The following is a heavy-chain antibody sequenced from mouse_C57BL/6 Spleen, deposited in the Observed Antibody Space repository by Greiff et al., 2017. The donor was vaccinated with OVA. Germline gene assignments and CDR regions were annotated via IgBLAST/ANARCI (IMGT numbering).Heavy chain of an antibody. CDR2: IDPSDSYT. V-gene: IGHV1-50*01. D-gene: IGHD2-1*01. J-gene: IGHJ2*01. Sequence: QVQLQQPGAELVKPGASVKLSCKASGYTFTSYWMQWVKQRPRQGLEWIGEIDPSDSYTNYNQKFKGKATLTGDTSSSTAYMQLSSLTSEDSAVYYCARVYGNYFDYWGQGTTLTVSS. CDR3: ARVYGNYFDY. CDR1: GYTFTSYW.